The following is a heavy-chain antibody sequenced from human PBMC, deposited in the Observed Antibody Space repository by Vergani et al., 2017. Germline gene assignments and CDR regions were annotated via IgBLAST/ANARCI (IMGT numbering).Heavy chain of an antibody. CDR3: ARDGYCSSTSCDSYYYYYYMDV. V-gene: IGHV3-21*01. Sequence: EVQLLESGGGLVQPGGSLRLSCAASGFTFSSYAMSWVRQAPGKGLEWVSSISSSSSYIYYADSVKGRFTISRDNAKNSLYLEMNSLRAEDTAVYYCARDGYCSSTSCDSYYYYYYMDVWGKGTTVTVSS. CDR1: GFTFSSYA. CDR2: ISSSSSYI. J-gene: IGHJ6*03. D-gene: IGHD2-2*03.